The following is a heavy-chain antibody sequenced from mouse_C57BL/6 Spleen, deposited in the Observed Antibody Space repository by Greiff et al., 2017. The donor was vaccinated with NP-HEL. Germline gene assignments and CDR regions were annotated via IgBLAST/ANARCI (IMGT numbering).Heavy chain of an antibody. V-gene: IGHV1-82*01. CDR1: GYAFSSSW. J-gene: IGHJ2*01. CDR3: ARRGDYYGPFYD. Sequence: QVQLQQSGPELVKPGASVKISCKASGYAFSSSWMNWVKQRPGKGLEWIGRIYPGDGDTNYNGKFKGKATLTADKSSRTSYMQLSSLTSEYSAVYFCARRGDYYGPFYDWGQGTTLTVSS. CDR2: IYPGDGDT. D-gene: IGHD1-2*01.